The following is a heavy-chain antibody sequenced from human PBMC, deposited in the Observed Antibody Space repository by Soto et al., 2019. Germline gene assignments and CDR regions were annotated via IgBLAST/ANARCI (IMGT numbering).Heavy chain of an antibody. J-gene: IGHJ6*02. CDR2: ISGYNGNT. V-gene: IGHV1-18*01. CDR3: AREGPAPYYYYGMDV. CDR1: GYSFTTSG. Sequence: ASVKVSCKTSGYSFTTSGISWVRQAPGQGLEWMGWISGYNGNTNYAQKVQGRVTMTTDTSTSTAYMELRSLRSDDTAVYYCAREGPAPYYYYGMDVWGQGSTVT.